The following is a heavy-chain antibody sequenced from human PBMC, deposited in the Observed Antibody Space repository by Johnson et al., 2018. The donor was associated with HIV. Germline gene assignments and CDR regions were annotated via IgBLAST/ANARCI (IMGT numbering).Heavy chain of an antibody. J-gene: IGHJ3*02. CDR3: ARVGANFVAFDI. V-gene: IGHV3-11*04. Sequence: QEKLVESGGGLVQPGGSLRLSCAPSGFTFSDYYMSWMRQAPGQGLEWVSYISSSGSNIYKADSVKGRFTISRDNAKNSLFLQMNSLRAEDTAVYYCARVGANFVAFDIWGQGTMVTVSS. D-gene: IGHD4/OR15-4a*01. CDR1: GFTFSDYY. CDR2: ISSSGSNI.